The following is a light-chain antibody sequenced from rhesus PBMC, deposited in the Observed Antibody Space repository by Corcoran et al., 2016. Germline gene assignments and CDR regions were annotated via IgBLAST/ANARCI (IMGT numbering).Light chain of an antibody. CDR1: QGISFW. CDR2: KAS. V-gene: IGKV1-21*01. J-gene: IGKJ1*01. Sequence: DIQMTQSPSSLSASVGDRVALTCRASQGISFWLTWDQQNPGKAPKLLIYKASSLQSGVPSMFSGSGSGTDFTLTISSLQPEDFATSYCQQYNSAPWTFGQGTKVEIK. CDR3: QQYNSAPWT.